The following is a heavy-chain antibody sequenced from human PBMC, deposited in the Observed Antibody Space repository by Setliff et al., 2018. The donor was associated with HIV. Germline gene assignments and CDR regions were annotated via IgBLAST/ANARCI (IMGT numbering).Heavy chain of an antibody. Sequence: ASVKVSCKASGYSFTNYYIHWVRQAPGQGLEWMGVINPSSGDTLYAQNFQGRVTVTRDTSTSTVYMELSSLRSEDTAVYYCARRGVPQQIDLDYWGQGTLVTVSS. J-gene: IGHJ4*02. V-gene: IGHV1-46*01. CDR3: ARRGVPQQIDLDY. CDR2: INPSSGDT. D-gene: IGHD3-10*01. CDR1: GYSFTNYY.